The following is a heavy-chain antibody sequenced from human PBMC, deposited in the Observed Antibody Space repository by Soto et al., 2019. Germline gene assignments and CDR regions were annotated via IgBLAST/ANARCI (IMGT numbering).Heavy chain of an antibody. Sequence: GGSLRLSCAASGFTFSSYGMHWVRQAPGKGLEWVAVIWYDGSNKYYADSVKGRFTISRDNSKNTLYLQMNSLRAEDTAVYYCARDPRHYYYYMDVWGKGTTVTVSS. CDR3: ARDPRHYYYYMDV. CDR2: IWYDGSNK. J-gene: IGHJ6*03. V-gene: IGHV3-33*01. CDR1: GFTFSSYG.